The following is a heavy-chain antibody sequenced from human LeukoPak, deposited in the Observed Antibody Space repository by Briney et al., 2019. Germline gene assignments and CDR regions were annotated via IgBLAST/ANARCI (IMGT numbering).Heavy chain of an antibody. CDR1: GGTFSSYA. J-gene: IGHJ6*02. V-gene: IGHV1-69*04. D-gene: IGHD3-3*01. CDR3: AREEYYDFWRYYYYYGMDV. CDR2: IIPILGIA. Sequence: SVKVSCKASGGTFSSYAIRWVRQAPGQGLEWMGRIIPILGIANYAQKFQGRVTITADKSTSTAYMELSSLRSEDTAVYYCAREEYYDFWRYYYYYGMDVWGQGTTVTVSS.